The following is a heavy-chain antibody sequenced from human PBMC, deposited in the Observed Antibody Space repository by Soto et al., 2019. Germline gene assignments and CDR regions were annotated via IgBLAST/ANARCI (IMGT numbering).Heavy chain of an antibody. D-gene: IGHD3-3*01. Sequence: GGSLILSCAASGFTFSSYAMSWVRQAPGKGLEWVSAISGSGGSTYYADSVKGRFTISRDNSKNTLYLQMNSLRAEDTAVYYCAKGYSFGVVIKFDYWGQGTLVTVSS. CDR2: ISGSGGST. CDR3: AKGYSFGVVIKFDY. V-gene: IGHV3-23*01. J-gene: IGHJ4*02. CDR1: GFTFSSYA.